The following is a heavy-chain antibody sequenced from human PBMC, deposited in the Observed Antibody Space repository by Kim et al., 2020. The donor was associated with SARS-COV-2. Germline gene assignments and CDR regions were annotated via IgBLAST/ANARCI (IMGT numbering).Heavy chain of an antibody. V-gene: IGHV4-59*08. Sequence: SETLSLTCTVSGGSISSYYWSWIRQPPGKGLEWIGYIYYSGSTNYNPSLKSRVTISVDTSKNQFSLKLSSVTAADTAVYYCARHSGRFGDYNLYWGQGTLVTVSS. J-gene: IGHJ4*02. CDR2: IYYSGST. D-gene: IGHD4-17*01. CDR1: GGSISSYY. CDR3: ARHSGRFGDYNLY.